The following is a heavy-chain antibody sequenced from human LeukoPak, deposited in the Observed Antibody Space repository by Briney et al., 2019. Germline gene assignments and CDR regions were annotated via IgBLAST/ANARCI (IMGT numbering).Heavy chain of an antibody. J-gene: IGHJ6*02. CDR3: ARGQYYDILTGYYNQNYYYYGMDV. CDR1: GFTFSSYG. V-gene: IGHV3-33*01. Sequence: GGSLRLSCAASGFTFSSYGMHWVRQAPGKGLEWVAVIWYDGSNKYYADSVKGRFTISRDNSKNTLYLQMNSLRAKDTAVYYCARGQYYDILTGYYNQNYYYYGMDVWGQGTTVAVSS. CDR2: IWYDGSNK. D-gene: IGHD3-9*01.